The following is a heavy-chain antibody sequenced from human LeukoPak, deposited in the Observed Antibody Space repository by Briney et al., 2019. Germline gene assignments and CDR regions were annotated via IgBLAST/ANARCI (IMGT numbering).Heavy chain of an antibody. V-gene: IGHV3-7*01. CDR3: AKSSGYILDN. Sequence: EGSLRLSCAASGLTFTSYHWMNWVRQAPGKGLEWVAHIKQDGSETHYVDSVKGRFTISRDNAGQSLFLQMNSLRAEDTALYYCAKSSGYILDNWGQGTFVTVSS. CDR2: IKQDGSET. CDR1: GLTFTSYHW. J-gene: IGHJ4*02. D-gene: IGHD3-3*01.